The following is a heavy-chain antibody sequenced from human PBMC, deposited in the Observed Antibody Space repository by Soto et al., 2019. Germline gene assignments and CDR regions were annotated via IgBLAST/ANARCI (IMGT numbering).Heavy chain of an antibody. CDR1: GFTFSSYA. Sequence: GGSLRLSCAASGFTFSSYAMSWVRQAPGKGLEWVSAISGSGGSTYYADSVKGRFTISRDNSKNTLYLQMNSLRAEDTAVYYCAKDRPTSGVYYYGMDVWGQGTTVTVSS. CDR2: ISGSGGST. CDR3: AKDRPTSGVYYYGMDV. V-gene: IGHV3-23*01. J-gene: IGHJ6*02. D-gene: IGHD3-10*01.